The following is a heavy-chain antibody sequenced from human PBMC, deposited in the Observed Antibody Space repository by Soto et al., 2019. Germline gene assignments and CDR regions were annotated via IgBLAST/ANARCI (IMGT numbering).Heavy chain of an antibody. CDR2: IIPILGIA. Sequence: QVQLVQSGAEVKKPGSSVKVSCKASGGTFSSYTISWVRQAPGQGLEWMGRIIPILGIANYAQKFQGRVTITADKSMSTAYMELSSLRSEDTAVYYCARVGYSSGWYGDYWGQGTLVTVSS. D-gene: IGHD6-19*01. J-gene: IGHJ4*02. CDR1: GGTFSSYT. V-gene: IGHV1-69*02. CDR3: ARVGYSSGWYGDY.